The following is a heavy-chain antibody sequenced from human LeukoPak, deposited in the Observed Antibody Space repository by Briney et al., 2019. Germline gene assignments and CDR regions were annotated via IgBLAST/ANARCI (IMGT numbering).Heavy chain of an antibody. CDR3: ARDEAVMTTVLSDAFDI. Sequence: GGSLRLSCAASGFTFSSYEMNWVRQAPGKGLEWVALIWYDGSKKFYTDSVKGRFTISRDNSKNTLYLQMNSLRAEDTAVYYCARDEAVMTTVLSDAFDIWGQGTMVTVSS. CDR1: GFTFSSYE. V-gene: IGHV3-33*08. CDR2: IWYDGSKK. J-gene: IGHJ3*02. D-gene: IGHD4-17*01.